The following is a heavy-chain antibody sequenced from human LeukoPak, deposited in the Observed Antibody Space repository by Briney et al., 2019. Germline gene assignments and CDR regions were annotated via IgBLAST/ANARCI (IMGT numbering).Heavy chain of an antibody. CDR1: GGSISSYY. CDR2: IFYSGST. J-gene: IGHJ5*02. D-gene: IGHD2-2*01. V-gene: IGHV4-59*01. CDR3: ARAIRSSSVWFDP. Sequence: SETLSLTCKVSGGSISSYYWSWIRQPPGKGLEWIGYIFYSGSTNYNPSLKSRVTISVDTSKNQFSLKLSSVTAADTAVYYCARAIRSSSVWFDPWGQGTLVTVYS.